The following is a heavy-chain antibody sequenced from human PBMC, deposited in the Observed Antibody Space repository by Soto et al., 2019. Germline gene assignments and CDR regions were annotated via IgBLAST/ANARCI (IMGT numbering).Heavy chain of an antibody. V-gene: IGHV1-18*01. J-gene: IGHJ4*02. CDR1: GYTFTSYG. CDR2: ISGYNNNK. CDR3: ARVGAIAPAEGDY. D-gene: IGHD6-13*01. Sequence: QIQLVQSGTEVREPGASVKVSCQASGYTFTSYGIIWVRQAPGQGVELMGWISGYNNNKNYAQKYQARVTMTTDTSTRTAYMELRSLRSDDTAVYYCARVGAIAPAEGDYWGQGTLVTVSS.